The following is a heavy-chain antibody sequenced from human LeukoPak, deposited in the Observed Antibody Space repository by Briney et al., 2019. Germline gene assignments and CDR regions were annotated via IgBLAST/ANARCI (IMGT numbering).Heavy chain of an antibody. Sequence: ASVKVSCKASGYTFTGYYMHWVRQAPGQGLEWLGWINPNSGDTNYAQKFQGRVTMTRDTSISTAYMELSRLRSDDTALYYCARDLVHAFDIWGQGTMVTVFS. CDR1: GYTFTGYY. CDR2: INPNSGDT. V-gene: IGHV1-2*02. J-gene: IGHJ3*02. CDR3: ARDLVHAFDI. D-gene: IGHD2-21*01.